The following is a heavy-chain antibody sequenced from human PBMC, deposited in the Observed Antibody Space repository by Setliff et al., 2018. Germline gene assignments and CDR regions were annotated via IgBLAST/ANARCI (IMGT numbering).Heavy chain of an antibody. D-gene: IGHD6-13*01. Sequence: GASVKVSCKASGGTFSNYAISWVRQAPGQGLEWMGGIIPMFRSGNYAQRFQGRVTITADESTSTAYMELTSLRSEDSAVYYCTRGKMDVVAAAGKYCAMDVWGQGTTVTVSS. CDR2: IIPMFRSG. V-gene: IGHV1-69*13. CDR3: TRGKMDVVAAAGKYCAMDV. CDR1: GGTFSNYA. J-gene: IGHJ6*02.